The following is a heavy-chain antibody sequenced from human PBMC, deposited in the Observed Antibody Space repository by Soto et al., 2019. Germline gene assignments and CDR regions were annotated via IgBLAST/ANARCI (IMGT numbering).Heavy chain of an antibody. Sequence: SVKVSCKASGGTFSSYAISWVRQATGQGLEWMGGIIPIFGTANYAQKFQGRVTITADESTSTAYMELSSLRSEDTAVYYCAWGSGSYYAPYYYYGMDVWGQGTTVTVSS. D-gene: IGHD3-10*01. V-gene: IGHV1-69*13. CDR3: AWGSGSYYAPYYYYGMDV. CDR2: IIPIFGTA. CDR1: GGTFSSYA. J-gene: IGHJ6*02.